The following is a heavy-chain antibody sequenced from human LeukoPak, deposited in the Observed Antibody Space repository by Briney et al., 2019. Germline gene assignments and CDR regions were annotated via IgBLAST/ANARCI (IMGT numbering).Heavy chain of an antibody. CDR1: GYTFTTYG. D-gene: IGHD2-2*01. J-gene: IGHJ6*03. Sequence: GASVKVSCKASGYTFTTYGISWVRQAPGQGLEWMGWISAYNGNTNYAQNFQGRVTMTTDTSTSTAYMELRSLRSDDTAVYYCAKGGCSSTSCYATGYYYYYMDVWGKGTTVTISS. CDR3: AKGGCSSTSCYATGYYYYYMDV. CDR2: ISAYNGNT. V-gene: IGHV1-18*01.